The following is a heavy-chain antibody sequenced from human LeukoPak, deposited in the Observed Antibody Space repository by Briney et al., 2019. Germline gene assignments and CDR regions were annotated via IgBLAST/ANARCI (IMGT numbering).Heavy chain of an antibody. CDR3: ARGLPLGYCTYGVCYPPKHFDF. V-gene: IGHV1-8*03. CDR1: GNTFTNYD. CDR2: VNPKTGNT. J-gene: IGHJ4*02. Sequence: AASVRVSCKASGNTFTNYDINWVRQAPGQGLEWMGWVNPKTGNTGYKQKFQARVTITSDTSITTAYMELSSLTSDDTAVYFCARGLPLGYCTYGVCYPPKHFDFWGQGTLVTVSS. D-gene: IGHD2-8*01.